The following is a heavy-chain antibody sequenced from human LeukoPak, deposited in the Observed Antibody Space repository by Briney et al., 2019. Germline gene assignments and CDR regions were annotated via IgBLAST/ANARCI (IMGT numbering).Heavy chain of an antibody. CDR1: GFIFSNYW. V-gene: IGHV3-7*01. D-gene: IGHD3-10*02. CDR3: AELGITMIGGV. CDR2: IKQDGSEI. J-gene: IGHJ6*04. Sequence: GGSLRLSCAASGFIFSNYWVSWVRQAPGKGLEWVANIKQDGSEIYYVDSVKGRFTISRDNAKNSPYLQMNSLRAEDTAVYYCAELGITMIGGVWGKGTTVTISS.